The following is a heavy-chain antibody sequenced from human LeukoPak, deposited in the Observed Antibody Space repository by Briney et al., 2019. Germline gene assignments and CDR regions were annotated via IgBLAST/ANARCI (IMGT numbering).Heavy chain of an antibody. CDR3: ARHPSNKYYYGLWGYYYYMDV. Sequence: SETLSLTCTVSGGSISHYYWTWIRQPPGKGLEWIGYIYYSDVANYNPSLKSRVSISIDTSKNQFSLKLTSVTAADTAVYYCARHPSNKYYYGLWGYYYYMDVWGKGTTVTISS. D-gene: IGHD3-10*01. CDR1: GGSISHYY. V-gene: IGHV4-59*01. J-gene: IGHJ6*03. CDR2: IYYSDVA.